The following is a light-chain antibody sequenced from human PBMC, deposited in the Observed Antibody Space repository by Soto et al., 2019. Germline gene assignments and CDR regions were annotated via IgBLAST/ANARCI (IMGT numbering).Light chain of an antibody. CDR2: GAS. J-gene: IGKJ1*01. CDR3: QQNGYSPKT. CDR1: QSVSSTY. Sequence: EIVLTQSPGTLSLSPGERATLSCRTSQSVSSTYLAWYQQRPGQAPRLLIYGASSRATGIPDRFSGSGSGTDFTLTRTRLEPEDFAVYYCQQNGYSPKTFGQGTRVEI. V-gene: IGKV3-20*01.